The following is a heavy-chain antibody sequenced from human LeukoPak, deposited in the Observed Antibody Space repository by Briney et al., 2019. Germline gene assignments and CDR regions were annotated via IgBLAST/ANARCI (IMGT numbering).Heavy chain of an antibody. CDR2: IYSGGST. J-gene: IGHJ6*02. CDR3: ARDAGNGDLYYYYYGMDV. V-gene: IGHV3-66*02. D-gene: IGHD4-17*01. Sequence: GGSLRLSCAASGFTVSSNYMSWVRQAPGKGLAWVSVIYSGGSTYYADSVKGRFTISRDNSKNTLYLQMNSLRAEDTAVYYCARDAGNGDLYYYYYGMDVWGQGTTVTVSS. CDR1: GFTVSSNY.